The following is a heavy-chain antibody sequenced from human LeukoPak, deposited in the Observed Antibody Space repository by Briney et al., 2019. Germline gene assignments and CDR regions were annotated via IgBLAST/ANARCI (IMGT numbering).Heavy chain of an antibody. D-gene: IGHD3-22*01. V-gene: IGHV1-2*02. J-gene: IGHJ4*02. CDR1: GYTFTGYY. CDR3: ARDSNYYDSSGYPGY. CDR2: INPNSGGT. Sequence: ASVKVSCKASGYTFTGYYMHWVRQAPGQGLEWMGWINPNSGGTNYAQKFKGRVTMTRDTSISTAYMKLSRLRSDDTAVYYCARDSNYYDSSGYPGYWGQGTLVTVSS.